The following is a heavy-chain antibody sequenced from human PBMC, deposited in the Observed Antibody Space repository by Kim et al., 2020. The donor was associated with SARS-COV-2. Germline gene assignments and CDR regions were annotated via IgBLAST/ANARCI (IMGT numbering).Heavy chain of an antibody. V-gene: IGHV4-34*01. CDR2: INHSGST. CDR3: ARGRRYFDWRNNWFDP. Sequence: SETLSLTCAVYGGSFSGYYWSWIRQPPGKGLEWIGEINHSGSTNYNPSLKSRVTISVDTSKNQFSLKLSSVTAADTAVYYCARGRRYFDWRNNWFDPWGQGTLVTVSS. D-gene: IGHD3-9*01. CDR1: GGSFSGYY. J-gene: IGHJ5*02.